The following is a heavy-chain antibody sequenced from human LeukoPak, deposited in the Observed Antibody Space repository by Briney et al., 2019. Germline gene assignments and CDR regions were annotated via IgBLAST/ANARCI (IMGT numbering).Heavy chain of an antibody. V-gene: IGHV1-69*04. CDR3: ARDRDIVVVPAAIGYWFDP. Sequence: SVKVSCKASGGTFSSYTISWVRQAPGQGLEWMGRIIPILGIANYAQKFQGRVTITADKSTSIAYMELSSLRSEDTAVYYCARDRDIVVVPAAIGYWFDPWGQGTLVTVSS. J-gene: IGHJ5*02. CDR2: IIPILGIA. CDR1: GGTFSSYT. D-gene: IGHD2-2*01.